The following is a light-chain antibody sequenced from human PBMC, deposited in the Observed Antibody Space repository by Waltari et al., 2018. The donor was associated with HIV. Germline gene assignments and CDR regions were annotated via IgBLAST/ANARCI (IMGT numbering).Light chain of an antibody. V-gene: IGKV1-33*01. Sequence: DIQMTQSPSSLSASVGDRVTITCQASQDISDFLNWYQQKPGKAPKLLIYDASNLETGVPSTFSGSGSGTDFTFTISSLQPEDSATYYCQQYDNLPLTFGGGTKVEIK. CDR3: QQYDNLPLT. CDR2: DAS. CDR1: QDISDF. J-gene: IGKJ4*01.